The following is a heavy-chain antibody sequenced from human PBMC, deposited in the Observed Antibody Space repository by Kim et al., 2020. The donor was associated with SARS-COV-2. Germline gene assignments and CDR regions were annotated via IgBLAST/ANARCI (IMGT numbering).Heavy chain of an antibody. Sequence: SETLSLTCTVSGGSISSSSYYWGWIRQPPGKGLEWIGSIYYSGSTYYNPSLKSRVTISVDTSKNQFSLKLSSVTAADTAVYYCARAWGTGGIYYYGMDVWGQGTTVTVSS. CDR2: IYYSGST. CDR1: GGSISSSSYY. V-gene: IGHV4-39*07. CDR3: ARAWGTGGIYYYGMDV. J-gene: IGHJ6*02. D-gene: IGHD1-1*01.